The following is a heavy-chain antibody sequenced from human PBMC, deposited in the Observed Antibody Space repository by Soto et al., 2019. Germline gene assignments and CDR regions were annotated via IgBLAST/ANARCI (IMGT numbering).Heavy chain of an antibody. D-gene: IGHD3-3*01. CDR3: ARKVSYYDFWSGNWFDP. Sequence: ASVKVSCKASGYTFTGYYMHWVRQAPGQGLEWMGWINPNSGGTNYAQKLQGRVTMTTDTSTSTAYMELRSLRSDDTAVYYCARKVSYYDFWSGNWFDPWGQGTLVTVSS. J-gene: IGHJ5*02. CDR2: INPNSGGT. V-gene: IGHV1-2*02. CDR1: GYTFTGYY.